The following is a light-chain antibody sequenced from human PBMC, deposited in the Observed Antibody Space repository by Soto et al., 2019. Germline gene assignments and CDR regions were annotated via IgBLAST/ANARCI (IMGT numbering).Light chain of an antibody. J-gene: IGKJ4*01. V-gene: IGKV3-15*01. Sequence: EIVMTQSPATLSVSPGEGATLSCRASQSLSSYLAWYQQTPGQAPRLLIYGASTRATAIPARFSGSGSGTEFTLTISSLQSEDFAVYYCLQYKSWPLTFGGGTKVEIK. CDR3: LQYKSWPLT. CDR1: QSLSSY. CDR2: GAS.